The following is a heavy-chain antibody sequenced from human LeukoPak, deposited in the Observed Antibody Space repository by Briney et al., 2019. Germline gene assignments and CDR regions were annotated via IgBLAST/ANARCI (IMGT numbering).Heavy chain of an antibody. CDR2: RNYGSRWYI. CDR3: ARDLVCFDP. CDR1: GDSVSSNSGA. Sequence: SQTLSLTCAISGDSVSSNSGACDWIRLSPSGGLEWLGRRNYGSRWYINYAVSVKSRVTINPDTSKNQFSLQLKSVTPEYTAENYCARDLVCFDPWGQRTLVTVS. D-gene: IGHD3-16*01. V-gene: IGHV6-1*01. J-gene: IGHJ5*02.